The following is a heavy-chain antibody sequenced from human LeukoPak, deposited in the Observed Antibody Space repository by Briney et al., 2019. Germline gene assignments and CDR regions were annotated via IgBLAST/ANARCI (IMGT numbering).Heavy chain of an antibody. J-gene: IGHJ3*02. CDR1: GGSFSGYY. Sequence: SETLSLTCAVYGGSFSGYYWSWIRQPPGKGLEWIGEINHSGSTNYNPSLKSRVTISVDTSKNQFSLKLSSVTAADTAVYYCARVGGIAVAVMAFDIWGQGTMVTVSS. CDR3: ARVGGIAVAVMAFDI. CDR2: INHSGST. D-gene: IGHD6-19*01. V-gene: IGHV4-34*01.